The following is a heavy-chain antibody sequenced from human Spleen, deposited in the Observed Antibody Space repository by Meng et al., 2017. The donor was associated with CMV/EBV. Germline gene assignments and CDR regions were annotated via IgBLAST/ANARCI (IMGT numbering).Heavy chain of an antibody. Sequence: GESLKISCAASGFNFIAYWMHWVRQSPGKGLVWVSRIDSDGTKTNYADSVKGRFTIFRDNAKNTLYLQMNSLRAEDTAVYYCATRRDGYNTHWGQGTLVTVSS. J-gene: IGHJ4*02. CDR1: GFNFIAYW. D-gene: IGHD5-24*01. V-gene: IGHV3-74*01. CDR3: ATRRDGYNTH. CDR2: IDSDGTKT.